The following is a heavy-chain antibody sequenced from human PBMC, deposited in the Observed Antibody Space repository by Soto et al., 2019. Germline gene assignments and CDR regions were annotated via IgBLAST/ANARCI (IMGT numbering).Heavy chain of an antibody. Sequence: QVYLVQSGGGVKKPGATVKVSCTTSGYTLTSYGISWVRQAPGQGLEWVGWIRVSDGLIKYAERMEGRVTVTIDSSTSTAYMELRSLWPDDTAVYYCARDANYEPDYWGQGTLVTVSS. CDR3: ARDANYEPDY. CDR2: IRVSDGLI. CDR1: GYTLTSYG. J-gene: IGHJ4*02. V-gene: IGHV1-18*01. D-gene: IGHD1-7*01.